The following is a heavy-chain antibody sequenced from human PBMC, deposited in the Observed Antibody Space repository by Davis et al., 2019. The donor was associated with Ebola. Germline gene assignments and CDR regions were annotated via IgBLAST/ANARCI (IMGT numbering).Heavy chain of an antibody. CDR3: ARDLNLNWFDP. CDR2: IWYDGSNK. CDR1: GFTFSSYG. V-gene: IGHV3-33*01. D-gene: IGHD1-20*01. Sequence: GESLKISCAASGFTFSSYGMHWVRQAPGKGLEWVAVIWYDGSNKYYADSVKGRFTISRDNSKNTLYLQMNSLRAEDTAVYYCARDLNLNWFDPWGQGTLVTVSS. J-gene: IGHJ5*02.